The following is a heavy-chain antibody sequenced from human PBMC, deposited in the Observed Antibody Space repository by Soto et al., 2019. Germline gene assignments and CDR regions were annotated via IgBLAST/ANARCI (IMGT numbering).Heavy chain of an antibody. CDR1: GFTFSGYW. D-gene: IGHD1-26*01. J-gene: IGHJ4*02. V-gene: IGHV3-74*01. CDR2: INSDGSST. Sequence: TGGSLRLSCAASGFTFSGYWMHWVRQAPGKGLVWVSRINSDGSSTNYADSVKGRFTISRDNAKNTLYLQMNSLRAEDTAVYYRAREHFSGSYYDYWGQGTLVTVSS. CDR3: AREHFSGSYYDY.